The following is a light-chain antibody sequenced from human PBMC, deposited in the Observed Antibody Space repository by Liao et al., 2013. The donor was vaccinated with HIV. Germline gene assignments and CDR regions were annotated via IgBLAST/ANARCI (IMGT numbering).Light chain of an antibody. V-gene: IGLV3-21*04. CDR3: QVWDSVSDHWV. J-gene: IGLJ3*02. CDR1: NIGSIS. CDR2: YDT. Sequence: SYVLTQPPSVSVAPGETARITCGEKNIGSISVHWYQQRPGQAPILVIYYDTDRPSGIPERFSGSNSGDTATLTISRVEAGDEADYFCQVWDSVSDHWVFGGGTKLTVL.